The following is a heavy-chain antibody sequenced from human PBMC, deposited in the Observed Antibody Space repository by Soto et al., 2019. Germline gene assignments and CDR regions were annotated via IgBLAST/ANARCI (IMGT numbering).Heavy chain of an antibody. CDR1: GYPYTNSY. D-gene: IGHD6-19*01. Sequence: QVQLVQSGAAVRKPGASVKVSCKASGYPYTNSYMHWVRQAPGQGLEWMGWIHPNTGGTNYAQKFQGRVTMTRDTSVSTVYMELNRLTSDDTAIYFCASDFRTRGWFRQAGNFAMDVWGQGTTVTVS. J-gene: IGHJ6*02. CDR3: ASDFRTRGWFRQAGNFAMDV. CDR2: IHPNTGGT. V-gene: IGHV1-2*02.